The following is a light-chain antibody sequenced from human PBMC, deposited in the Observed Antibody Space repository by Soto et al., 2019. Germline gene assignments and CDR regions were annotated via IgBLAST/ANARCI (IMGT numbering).Light chain of an antibody. J-gene: IGKJ1*01. CDR3: QQYNNWHPWT. CDR2: GAS. Sequence: EILMTQYPGTLSWSPGETATLSWGGSQSVSSNYVAWFHQKPCQAPRLLIYGASSRATGVPDRFSASGSGTDFTLTISSLKSEDFAVYYCQQYNNWHPWTFGQGTQVDIK. CDR1: QSVSSNY. V-gene: IGKV3-20*01.